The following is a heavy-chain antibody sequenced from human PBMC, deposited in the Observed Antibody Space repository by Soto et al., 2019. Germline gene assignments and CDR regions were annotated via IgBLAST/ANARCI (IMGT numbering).Heavy chain of an antibody. Sequence: SETLSLTCTFSGDSISSGGHYLSWIRQHPGKGLEWIGYIYYSGSTNYNPSLKSRVTISVDTSKNQFSLKLSSVTAADTAVYYCARHAGGYYYAAFDYWGQGTLVTVSS. CDR1: GDSISSGGHY. CDR2: IYYSGST. CDR3: ARHAGGYYYAAFDY. D-gene: IGHD3-22*01. J-gene: IGHJ4*02. V-gene: IGHV4-61*08.